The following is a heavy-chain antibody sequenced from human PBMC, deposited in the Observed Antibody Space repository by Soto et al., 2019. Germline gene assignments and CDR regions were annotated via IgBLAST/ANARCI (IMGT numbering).Heavy chain of an antibody. CDR2: MFYSGLT. Sequence: ASETLFLTCSVSGYSVTSSDYYWAWIRQPPGKGLEWIGSMFYSGLTYYNPSLKSRVTLSVDTSKNQFSVRLNSVTAADTAVYYCAPLSVSLSGPYGIHVWGQGTTVTVSS. D-gene: IGHD2-15*01. CDR3: APLSVSLSGPYGIHV. V-gene: IGHV4-39*01. J-gene: IGHJ6*02. CDR1: GYSVTSSDYY.